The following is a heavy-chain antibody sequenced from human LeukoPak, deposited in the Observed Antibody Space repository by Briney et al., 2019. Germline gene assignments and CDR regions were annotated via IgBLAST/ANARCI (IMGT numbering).Heavy chain of an antibody. CDR1: GYTLNDIS. J-gene: IGHJ5*02. CDR2: VDPDDGQR. D-gene: IGHD1-26*01. V-gene: IGHV1-24*01. Sequence: GASVKVSCKISGYTLNDISMHCVRQPPGKGLEWMGGVDPDDGQRVYAQKFQGRVTMTEDTSTNPAYMELSRLRSEDTAVYYCSAVSGHYTLLDAWGQGALVTVST. CDR3: SAVSGHYTLLDA.